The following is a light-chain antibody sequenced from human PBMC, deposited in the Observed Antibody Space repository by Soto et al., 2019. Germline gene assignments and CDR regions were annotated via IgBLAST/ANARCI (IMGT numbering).Light chain of an antibody. CDR1: QGIGDT. CDR3: QPYNNWPLT. V-gene: IGKV3-15*01. Sequence: EVVMMQSPATLSVSQGEGATLSYRASQGIGDTLAWYQHKPGQTPRLLIYDTSTRATGVPTRFSGSRSGAEFTLTINSLQSEDFAVYYCQPYNNWPLTFGGGTKVDIK. CDR2: DTS. J-gene: IGKJ4*01.